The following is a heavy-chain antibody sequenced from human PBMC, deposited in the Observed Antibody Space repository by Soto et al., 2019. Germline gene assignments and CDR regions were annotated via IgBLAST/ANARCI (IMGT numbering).Heavy chain of an antibody. CDR1: GYTFTSYA. J-gene: IGHJ4*02. CDR2: INAGNGNT. V-gene: IGHV1-3*01. Sequence: ASVKVSCKASGYTFTSYAMHWVRQAPGQRLEWMGWINAGNGNTKYSQKFQGRVTITRDTSTSTAYMELSSLRSEDTAVYYCARWGGYDTESSDYWGQGTLVTVSS. D-gene: IGHD5-12*01. CDR3: ARWGGYDTESSDY.